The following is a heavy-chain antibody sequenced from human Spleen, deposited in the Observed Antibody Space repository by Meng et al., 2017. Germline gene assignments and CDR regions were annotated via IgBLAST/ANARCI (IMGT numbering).Heavy chain of an antibody. CDR3: ARTYYYGSGSYFYGMDV. J-gene: IGHJ6*02. CDR1: GFTFDDYA. CDR2: ISWNSAIV. D-gene: IGHD3-10*01. V-gene: IGHV3-9*01. Sequence: LSLTCAASGFTFDDYALHWVRQVPGKGLEWVAGISWNSAIVGYGDSAKGRFTISRDNAKSSLYLQMNSLRAEDTAVYYCARTYYYGSGSYFYGMDVWGQGTTVTVSS.